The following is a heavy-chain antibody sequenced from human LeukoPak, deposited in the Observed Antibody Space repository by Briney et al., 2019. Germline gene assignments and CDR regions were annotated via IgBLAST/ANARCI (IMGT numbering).Heavy chain of an antibody. CDR1: GFTFSNYA. CDR3: ANRLADAFDI. D-gene: IGHD6-25*01. V-gene: IGHV3-23*01. Sequence: GGSLRLSCAASGFTFSNYALSWVRQAPGKGLEWISAISGSGGSTYYADSVKGRFTISRDNSKNTLYLQINSLRVEDTAVYYCANRLADAFDIWGQGTLVTVSS. CDR2: ISGSGGST. J-gene: IGHJ3*02.